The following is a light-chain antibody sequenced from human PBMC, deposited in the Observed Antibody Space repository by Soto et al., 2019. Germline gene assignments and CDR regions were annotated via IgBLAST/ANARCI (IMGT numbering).Light chain of an antibody. Sequence: EIVLTQSPGTLSLSPGERATLSCRASQSISSYLAWYQHKPGQAPRLLIYGASSRATGIPDRFSGSGSGTDFSLTITRLEPADFAVYYCQQSGSSPGTFGQGTKLEIK. V-gene: IGKV3-20*01. J-gene: IGKJ2*01. CDR1: QSISSY. CDR2: GAS. CDR3: QQSGSSPGT.